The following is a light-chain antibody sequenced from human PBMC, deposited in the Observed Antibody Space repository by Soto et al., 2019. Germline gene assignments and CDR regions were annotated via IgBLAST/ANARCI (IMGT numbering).Light chain of an antibody. CDR3: QHTYITPIT. CDR2: SSS. Sequence: DIEMTQSPASLSASVGDRVTISCRTSQTINNNLNWYQQRPGKAPKLLIYSSSSLMSGVPPRFSGSGSGTDFTLTISSLHPEDFATYCCQHTYITPITFGQGTRLDIK. J-gene: IGKJ5*01. V-gene: IGKV1-39*01. CDR1: QTINNN.